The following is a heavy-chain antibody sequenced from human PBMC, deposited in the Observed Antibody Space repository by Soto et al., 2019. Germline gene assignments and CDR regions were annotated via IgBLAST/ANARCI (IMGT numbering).Heavy chain of an antibody. CDR2: INPSDGNR. D-gene: IGHD3-22*01. CDR1: GYRFSFYG. V-gene: IGHV1-18*01. Sequence: GASVKVSREACGYRFSFYGINWVRQAPGQGLEWMGWINPSDGNRNFAQKFEDRVTMTTATSTNTVFLELRSLKSDDTAIYYCARDRLRGYDSSGFYSWGQGTMVTVSS. J-gene: IGHJ4*02. CDR3: ARDRLRGYDSSGFYS.